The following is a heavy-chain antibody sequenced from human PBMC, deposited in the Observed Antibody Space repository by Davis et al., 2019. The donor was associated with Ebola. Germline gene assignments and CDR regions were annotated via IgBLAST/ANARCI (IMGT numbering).Heavy chain of an antibody. D-gene: IGHD3/OR15-3a*01. CDR1: GGSISSGSYY. CDR2: IYTSGST. CDR3: AREGGLGYVYDY. Sequence: LRLSCTVSGGSISSGSYYWSWIRQPAGKGLEWIGHIYTSGSTNYNPSLKSRVTISVDTSKNQFSLKLSSVTAADTAVYYCAREGGLGYVYDYWGQGTLVTVSS. V-gene: IGHV4-61*09. J-gene: IGHJ4*02.